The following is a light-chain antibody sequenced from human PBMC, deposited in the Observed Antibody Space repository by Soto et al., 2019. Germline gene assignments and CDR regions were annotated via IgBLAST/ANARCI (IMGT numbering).Light chain of an antibody. Sequence: MVFTHYSATVCVSHGDTATLSCRASKPVRSDLAWYQHKPGQTPRLLISGASTRATGTPARFSGSGSGTESTLTISSLQPEDFAPYYCLEYDDWPRTFGQGTKV. CDR3: LEYDDWPRT. CDR1: KPVRSD. V-gene: IGKV3D-15*01. CDR2: GAS. J-gene: IGKJ1*01.